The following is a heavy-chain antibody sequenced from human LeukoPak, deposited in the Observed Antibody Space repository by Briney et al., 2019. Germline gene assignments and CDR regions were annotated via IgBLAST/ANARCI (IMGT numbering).Heavy chain of an antibody. CDR2: IYTSGST. D-gene: IGHD7-27*01. Sequence: SQTLSLTCTVSGGSISSGSYYWSWIRQPAGKGLEWIGRIYTSGSTNYNPSLKSRVTISVDTSKNQFSLKLSSVTAADTAVYYCARNPLNWGSYYYGMDVWGQGTTVTVSS. CDR3: ARNPLNWGSYYYGMDV. CDR1: GGSISSGSYY. V-gene: IGHV4-61*02. J-gene: IGHJ6*02.